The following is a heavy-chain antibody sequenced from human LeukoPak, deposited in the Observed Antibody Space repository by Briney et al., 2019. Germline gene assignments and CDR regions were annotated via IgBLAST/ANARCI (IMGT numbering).Heavy chain of an antibody. CDR3: ARHGSYYYHMDV. CDR1: GGSISNYY. V-gene: IGHV4-59*08. J-gene: IGHJ6*03. CDR2: VYFSGST. D-gene: IGHD3-16*01. Sequence: KSSETLSLTCNVSGGSISNYYWSWIRQPPGKGLEWIGHVYFSGSTNYNPSLRSRVTISVDTSKLQFSLMLTSVTAADTAVYYCARHGSYYYHMDVWGKGTTVTVSS.